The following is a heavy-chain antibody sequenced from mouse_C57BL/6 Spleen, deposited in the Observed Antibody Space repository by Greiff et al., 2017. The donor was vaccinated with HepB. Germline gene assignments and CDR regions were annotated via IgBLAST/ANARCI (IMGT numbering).Heavy chain of an antibody. D-gene: IGHD2-2*01. CDR1: GYAFSSYW. J-gene: IGHJ2*01. Sequence: QVQLQQSGAELVKPGASVKISCKASGYAFSSYWMNWVKQRPGKGLDWIGQIYPGDGDTNYNGKFKGKATLTADKSSSTAYMQLSSLTSEDSAVYFCARNGYADYFDYWGQGTTLTVSS. V-gene: IGHV1-80*01. CDR3: ARNGYADYFDY. CDR2: IYPGDGDT.